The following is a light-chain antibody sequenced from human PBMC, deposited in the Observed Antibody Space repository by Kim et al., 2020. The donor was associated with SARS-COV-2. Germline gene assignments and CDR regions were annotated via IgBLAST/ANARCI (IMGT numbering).Light chain of an antibody. J-gene: IGKJ1*01. CDR2: DAS. CDR3: RQDDVLPWT. Sequence: DIQMTQSPSSLSASVGDRVTITCQASHDIVNFLNWYQQKPGKAPKLLLYDASHLQTGVPSRFSGSGSGTDFSFTISSLQPEDIATYFCRQDDVLPWTFGQGTKVDIK. CDR1: HDIVNF. V-gene: IGKV1-33*01.